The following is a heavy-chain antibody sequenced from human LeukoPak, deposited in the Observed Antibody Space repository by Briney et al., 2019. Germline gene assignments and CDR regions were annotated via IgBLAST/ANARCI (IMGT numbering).Heavy chain of an antibody. D-gene: IGHD2-15*01. V-gene: IGHV3-74*01. J-gene: IGHJ4*02. CDR2: INSDGSST. CDR1: GFTLSSYW. CDR3: ARSADCSGGSCYSPFDY. Sequence: PGGSLRISYAASGFTLSSYWMPWVRQAPGKKLVWVSRINSDGSSTSYADSVKGRFTISRDNAKNTLYLQMNSLRAEDTAVYYCARSADCSGGSCYSPFDYWGQGTLVTVSS.